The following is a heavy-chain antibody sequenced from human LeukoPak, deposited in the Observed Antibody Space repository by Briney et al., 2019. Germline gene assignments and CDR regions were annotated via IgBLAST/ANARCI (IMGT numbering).Heavy chain of an antibody. CDR1: GGSISSGYYY. Sequence: SETLSLTCTVSGGSISSGYYYWSWIRQPPGKGLEDIGYIYYGGTYYNPSLKIRVTISVDTSKNQFSLKLSSVTAGDTAVYYCARGTWSSSIDYWGQGTRVTVSS. J-gene: IGHJ4*02. D-gene: IGHD6-6*01. CDR3: ARGTWSSSIDY. CDR2: IYYGGT. V-gene: IGHV4-30-4*01.